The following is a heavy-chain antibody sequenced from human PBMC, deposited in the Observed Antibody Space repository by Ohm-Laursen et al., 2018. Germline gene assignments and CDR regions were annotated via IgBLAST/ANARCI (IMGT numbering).Heavy chain of an antibody. CDR2: ISYSGST. Sequence: SDTLSLTCTVSDGSISRSSYYWAWIRQPPGKGLEWIGSISYSGSTYYSPSLKSRLTISVDTSKNQFSLKLSSVTAADTAVYFCAEDYHMDVWGQGTTVTVSS. J-gene: IGHJ6*02. CDR1: DGSISRSSYY. CDR3: AEDYHMDV. V-gene: IGHV4-39*01.